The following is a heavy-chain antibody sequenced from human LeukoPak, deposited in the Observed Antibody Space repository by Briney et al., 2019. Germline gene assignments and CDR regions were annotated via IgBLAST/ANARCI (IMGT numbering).Heavy chain of an antibody. CDR3: GKDPNGDYVGAFDT. V-gene: IGHV3-23*01. D-gene: IGHD4-17*01. J-gene: IGHJ3*02. CDR2: ISGSGGST. Sequence: PGGSLRLSCAASGFTFTNYAMIWVRQAPGKGLEWVSAISGSGGSTYYADSVKGRFTISRDNSKNTLFLQVNSLRAEDTAVYYCGKDPNGDYVGAFDTWGQGTMVTVSP. CDR1: GFTFTNYA.